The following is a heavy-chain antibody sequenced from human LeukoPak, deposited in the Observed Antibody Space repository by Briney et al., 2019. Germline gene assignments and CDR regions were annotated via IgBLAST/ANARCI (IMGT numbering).Heavy chain of an antibody. Sequence: GGSLRLSCAASGFSFSNYWMSWVRQSPEKGLEWVANIKEDGSARYYVDSVKGRFTISRDNPKNSLYLQMGSLRADDTAMYYCARDPRDDHNSLDYWGQGTQVTVSS. CDR1: GFSFSNYW. CDR2: IKEDGSAR. CDR3: ARDPRDDHNSLDY. J-gene: IGHJ4*02. D-gene: IGHD5-24*01. V-gene: IGHV3-7*03.